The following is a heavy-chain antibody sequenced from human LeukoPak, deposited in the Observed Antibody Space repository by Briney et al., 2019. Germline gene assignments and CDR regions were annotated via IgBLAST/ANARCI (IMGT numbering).Heavy chain of an antibody. Sequence: GGSLRLSCAASGFSFTTYSINWVRQAPGKGLEWVSYISSSSTTIYYADSVKGRFTISRDNSKNTLYLQMNSLRAEDTAVYYCAKDHYYYGSGSLDYWGQGTLVTVSS. D-gene: IGHD3-10*01. CDR2: ISSSSTTI. CDR3: AKDHYYYGSGSLDY. J-gene: IGHJ4*02. V-gene: IGHV3-48*01. CDR1: GFSFTTYS.